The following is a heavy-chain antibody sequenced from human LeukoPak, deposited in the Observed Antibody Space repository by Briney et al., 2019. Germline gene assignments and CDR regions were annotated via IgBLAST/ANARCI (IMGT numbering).Heavy chain of an antibody. CDR3: ARDGYDFTALNWFDP. V-gene: IGHV4-39*07. CDR2: IYYSGST. CDR1: GGSISSSSYY. D-gene: IGHD3-3*01. J-gene: IGHJ5*02. Sequence: SETQSLTCTVSGGSISSSSYYWGWIRQPPGKGLEWIGSIYYSGSTYYNPSLKSRVTISVDTSKNQFSLKLSSVTAADTAVYYCARDGYDFTALNWFDPWGQGTLVTVSS.